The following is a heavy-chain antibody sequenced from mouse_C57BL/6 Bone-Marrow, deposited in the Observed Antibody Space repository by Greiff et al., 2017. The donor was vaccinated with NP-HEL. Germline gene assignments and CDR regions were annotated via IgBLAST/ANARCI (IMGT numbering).Heavy chain of an antibody. D-gene: IGHD2-5*01. J-gene: IGHJ4*01. CDR3: ARRKSYSIYDYYAMDY. CDR1: GYSFTGYY. Sequence: EVMLVESGPELVKPGASVKISCKASGYSFTGYYMNWVKQSPEKSLEWIGEINPSTGGTTYNQKFKAKATLTVDKSSSTAYMQLKSLTSEDSAVYYCARRKSYSIYDYYAMDYWGQGTSVTVSS. CDR2: INPSTGGT. V-gene: IGHV1-42*01.